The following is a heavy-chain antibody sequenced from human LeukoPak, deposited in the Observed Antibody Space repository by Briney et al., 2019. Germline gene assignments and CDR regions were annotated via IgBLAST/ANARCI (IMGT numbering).Heavy chain of an antibody. CDR2: IYASGST. V-gene: IGHV4-4*07. J-gene: IGHJ4*02. CDR3: ARDFYGDDGHHPFDY. CDR1: GGSIGNYY. Sequence: SETLSLTCSVSGGSIGNYYWNWLRQPAGKGLEWIGRIYASGSTNYNPSLKSRVTISMDKSKNHFSLNLKSVSAADTAFYYCARDFYGDDGHHPFDYWGQGIQVTVSS. D-gene: IGHD2/OR15-2a*01.